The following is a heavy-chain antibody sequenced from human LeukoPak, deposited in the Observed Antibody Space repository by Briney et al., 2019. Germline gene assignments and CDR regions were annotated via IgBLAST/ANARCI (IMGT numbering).Heavy chain of an antibody. D-gene: IGHD2-2*01. Sequence: SQTLSLTCTVSGGSISSYYWSWIRQPPGKGLEWIGYIYYSGSTNYNPSLKSRVTISVDTSKNQFSLKLSSVTAADTAVYYCARDSACSSTSCYSDYWGQGTLVTVSS. CDR1: GGSISSYY. CDR2: IYYSGST. V-gene: IGHV4-59*12. J-gene: IGHJ4*02. CDR3: ARDSACSSTSCYSDY.